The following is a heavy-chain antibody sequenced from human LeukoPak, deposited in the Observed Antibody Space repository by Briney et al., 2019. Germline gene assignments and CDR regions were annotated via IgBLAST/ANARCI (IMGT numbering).Heavy chain of an antibody. V-gene: IGHV3-66*04. D-gene: IGHD3-9*01. CDR3: ASQYFDWLSGGVLGFDY. CDR2: IYSGGST. CDR1: GVTVSSNY. J-gene: IGHJ4*02. Sequence: PGGSLRLSCAASGVTVSSNYMSWVRQAPGKGLEWVSVIYSGGSTYYADSVKGRFTISRDNSKNTLYLQMNSLRAEDTAVYYCASQYFDWLSGGVLGFDYWGQGTLVTVSS.